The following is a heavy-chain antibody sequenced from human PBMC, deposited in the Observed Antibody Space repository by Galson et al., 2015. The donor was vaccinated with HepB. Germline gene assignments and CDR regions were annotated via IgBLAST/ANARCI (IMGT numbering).Heavy chain of an antibody. J-gene: IGHJ3*02. Sequence: SVKVSCKASGYTFTNYYIHWVRQAPGQGLEWMGIIYPSVGRSDYTQKFQGRVTMTRDTSTSTVYMELSSLTSDDTAVYYCVREYHGGTFDIWGQGTMVTVSS. V-gene: IGHV1-46*01. CDR2: IYPSVGRS. CDR1: GYTFTNYY. CDR3: VREYHGGTFDI. D-gene: IGHD4-23*01.